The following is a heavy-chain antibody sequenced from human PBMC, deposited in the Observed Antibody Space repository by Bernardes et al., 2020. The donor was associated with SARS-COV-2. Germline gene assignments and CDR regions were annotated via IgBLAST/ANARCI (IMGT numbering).Heavy chain of an antibody. CDR1: GYTFTGYY. D-gene: IGHD6-19*01. J-gene: IGHJ2*01. CDR3: ARVPRIAVAGRWYFDP. V-gene: IGHV1-2*02. Sequence: ASVQVSCKASGYTFTGYYMHWVRQAPGHGLEWIGWINPNSCGTNYEQKFQGRVTITRDTSISTAYMELSRLRSDDTAVYYCARVPRIAVAGRWYFDPRGRGTLVTVSS. CDR2: INPNSCGT.